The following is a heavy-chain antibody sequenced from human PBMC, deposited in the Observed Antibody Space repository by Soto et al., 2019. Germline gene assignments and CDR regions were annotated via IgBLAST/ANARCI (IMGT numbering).Heavy chain of an antibody. V-gene: IGHV3-23*01. CDR1: GFTSNKYV. Sequence: GGSLRLSCAASGFTSNKYVMNWVRQAPGKGLEWVAVISGSAGNTYYADSVKGRFTISRDNSEDTLYLQINSLRPEDTARYYCAKPRLYDATAYLSDGLDLWGQGTMVTVSS. CDR3: AKPRLYDATAYLSDGLDL. J-gene: IGHJ6*02. CDR2: ISGSAGNT. D-gene: IGHD2-15*01.